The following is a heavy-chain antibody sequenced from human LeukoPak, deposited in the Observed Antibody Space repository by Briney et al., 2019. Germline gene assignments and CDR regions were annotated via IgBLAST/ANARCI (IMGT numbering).Heavy chain of an antibody. CDR2: IRYDGSNK. D-gene: IGHD6-19*01. Sequence: PGGSLRLSCAASGFTFSSYGMHWVRQAPGKGLEWVAFIRYDGSNKYYADSVKGRFTISRDNSKNTLYLQMNSLRAEDTAVYYCARDCNGCLDNAFDVWGQGTMVTVSS. V-gene: IGHV3-30*02. CDR3: ARDCNGCLDNAFDV. CDR1: GFTFSSYG. J-gene: IGHJ3*01.